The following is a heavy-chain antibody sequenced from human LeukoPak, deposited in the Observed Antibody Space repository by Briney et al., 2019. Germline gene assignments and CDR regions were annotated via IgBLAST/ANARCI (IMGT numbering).Heavy chain of an antibody. CDR1: GFTFSTYT. CDR2: ISRSSSYI. Sequence: PGGSLRLSCAASGFTFSTYTMNWVRQAPGKGLEWVSSISRSSSYIHYADSVKGRFTISRDNAKNSLFLQMNSLRPEDTAVYYCARDVLPIDYWGQGTLVTVSS. V-gene: IGHV3-21*01. J-gene: IGHJ4*02. CDR3: ARDVLPIDY.